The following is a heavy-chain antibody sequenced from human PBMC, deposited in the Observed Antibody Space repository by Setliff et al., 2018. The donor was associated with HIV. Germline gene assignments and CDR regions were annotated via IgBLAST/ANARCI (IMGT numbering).Heavy chain of an antibody. V-gene: IGHV1-2*06. Sequence: ASVKVSCKASGYTFTGYYIHWVRQAPGQGLEWMGRINPNSGPTNYAQKFQGRVTMTMDTSTTTAYMELSRLKSDDTAVYYCARDHVVCSGGTCRSDDPYYYYYMNVWGEGTTVTVSS. D-gene: IGHD2-15*01. CDR2: INPNSGPT. CDR3: ARDHVVCSGGTCRSDDPYYYYYMNV. J-gene: IGHJ6*03. CDR1: GYTFTGYY.